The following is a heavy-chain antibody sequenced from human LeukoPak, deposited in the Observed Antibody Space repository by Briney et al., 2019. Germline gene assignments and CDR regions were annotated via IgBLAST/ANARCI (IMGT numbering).Heavy chain of an antibody. V-gene: IGHV2-70*11. CDR1: GFSLSTSAMC. D-gene: IGHD5-18*01. J-gene: IGHJ4*02. CDR2: IDWDDYK. Sequence: SGPALVXPTQTLTLTCTFSGFSLSTSAMCVSWIRQPPGKALEWLARIDWDDYKYYNTSLKTRLTISKDTSKNQVVLTMTNMDPVDTATYYCTRGDTAIRFFDYWGQGTLVTVSS. CDR3: TRGDTAIRFFDY.